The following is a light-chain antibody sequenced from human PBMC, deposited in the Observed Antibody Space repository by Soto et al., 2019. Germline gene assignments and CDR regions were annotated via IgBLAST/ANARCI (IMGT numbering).Light chain of an antibody. V-gene: IGKV1-39*01. CDR2: AAS. CDR3: QQSSNTPLT. Sequence: IQVSESASSLAASVGDRVTITCRASQTISDYLNWYQQKPGKAPSLLIYAASSLQSGVPSRFSASGSGTDFTLTITSLQPEDFAAYYCQQSSNTPLTFGGGTKVAIK. J-gene: IGKJ4*01. CDR1: QTISDY.